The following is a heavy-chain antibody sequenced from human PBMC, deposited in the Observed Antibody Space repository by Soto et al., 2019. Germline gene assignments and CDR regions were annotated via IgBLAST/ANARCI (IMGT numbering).Heavy chain of an antibody. CDR1: GYSFTSYW. CDR2: IYPGDSDT. J-gene: IGHJ6*02. CDR3: ARSLTGYYYYYGMDV. D-gene: IGHD3-10*01. V-gene: IGHV5-51*01. Sequence: GESLKISCKGSGYSFTSYWISWVRQMPGKGLEWMGIIYPGDSDTRYSPSFQGQVTISADKSISTAYLQWSSLKASDTAMYYCARSLTGYYYYYGMDVWGQGTTVTVSS.